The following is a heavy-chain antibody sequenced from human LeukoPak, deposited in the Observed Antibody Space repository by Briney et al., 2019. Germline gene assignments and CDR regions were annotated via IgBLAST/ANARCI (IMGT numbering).Heavy chain of an antibody. CDR2: ISSGSST. V-gene: IGHV3-53*05. Sequence: PGGSLRLSCAASGFTVSSHYMTWVRQAPGKGLEWVSLISSGSSTYYADSVKGRFTISRDNSKNTLYLQMNSLRAEDTAVYYCARGMDVLRFLEWLGDIDYWGQGTLVTVSS. D-gene: IGHD3-3*01. J-gene: IGHJ4*02. CDR1: GFTVSSHY. CDR3: ARGMDVLRFLEWLGDIDY.